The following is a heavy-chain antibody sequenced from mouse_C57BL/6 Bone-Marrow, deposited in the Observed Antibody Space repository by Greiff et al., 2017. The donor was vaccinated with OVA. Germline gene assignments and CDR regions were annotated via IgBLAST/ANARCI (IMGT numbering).Heavy chain of an antibody. D-gene: IGHD1-2*01. J-gene: IGHJ4*01. V-gene: IGHV2-5*01. CDR2: IWRGGST. CDR3: AKNRALPLYAMDY. CDR1: GFSLTSYG. Sequence: QVQLKESGPGLVQPSQSLSITCTVSGFSLTSYGVHWVRQSPGKGLEWLGVIWRGGSTDYNAAFMSRLSITKDNSKSQVFFKMNSLQADDTAIYHCAKNRALPLYAMDYWGQGTSVTVSS.